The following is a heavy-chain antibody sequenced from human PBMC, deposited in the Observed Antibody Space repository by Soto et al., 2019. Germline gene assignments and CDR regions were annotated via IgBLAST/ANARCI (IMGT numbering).Heavy chain of an antibody. CDR1: GDSISSCPYF. CDR2: IYYSGST. D-gene: IGHD3-10*01. CDR3: ARRGSENTTDHPYFDY. J-gene: IGHJ4*02. Sequence: SETPSLTCTVSGDSISSCPYFWGWIRQPPGKGLEWIGSIYYSGSTYYNPSLKSRVTISVDTSKNHFSLKLSAVTAADTAVYYCARRGSENTTDHPYFDYWGQGTLVTVSS. V-gene: IGHV4-39*02.